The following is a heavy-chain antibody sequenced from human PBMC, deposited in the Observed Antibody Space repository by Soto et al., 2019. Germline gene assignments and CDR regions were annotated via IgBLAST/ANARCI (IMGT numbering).Heavy chain of an antibody. CDR1: GYTFTSYD. CDR2: MNPNSGNT. J-gene: IGHJ6*02. CDR3: ARGVPLPAAMRYYYNGMDV. D-gene: IGHD2-2*01. V-gene: IGHV1-8*01. Sequence: GASVKVSCKASGYTFTSYDINWVRQATGQGLEWMGWMNPNSGNTGYAQKFQGRVTMTRNTSISTAYMELSSLRSEDTAVYYCARGVPLPAAMRYYYNGMDVWGQGTXVTVSS.